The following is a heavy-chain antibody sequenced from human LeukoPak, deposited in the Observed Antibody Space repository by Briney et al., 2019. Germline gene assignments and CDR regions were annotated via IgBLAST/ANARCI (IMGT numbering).Heavy chain of an antibody. CDR1: GYTFTSYA. CDR2: INTNTGNP. D-gene: IGHD6-13*01. J-gene: IGHJ4*02. Sequence: ASVKVSCKASGYTFTSYAMDWVRQAPGQGLEWMGWINTNTGNPTYAQGFTGRFVFSLDTSVSTAYLQISSLKAEDTAVYYCARAAHPQQLRPYYFDYWGQGTLVTVSS. V-gene: IGHV7-4-1*02. CDR3: ARAAHPQQLRPYYFDY.